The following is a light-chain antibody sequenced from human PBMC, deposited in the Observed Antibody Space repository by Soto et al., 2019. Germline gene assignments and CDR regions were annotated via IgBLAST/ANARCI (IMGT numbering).Light chain of an antibody. CDR1: SVDVGGFEY. CDR2: DVN. J-gene: IGLJ1*01. Sequence: QSALTQPASVSGSPGQSIAISCTGTSVDVGGFEYVSWYQQHSGKVPKLMIYDVNNRPSGVSNRFSGSKSGNTASLTISGLQAEDEADYFCSSYTSSNTYVFGTGTKVTVL. CDR3: SSYTSSNTYV. V-gene: IGLV2-14*03.